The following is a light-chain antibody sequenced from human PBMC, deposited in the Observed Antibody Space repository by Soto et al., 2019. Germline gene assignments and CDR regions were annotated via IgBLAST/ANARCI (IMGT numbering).Light chain of an antibody. CDR1: SSDVGYYNY. V-gene: IGLV2-8*01. CDR3: SSYTGSNNLKL. CDR2: EVT. Sequence: QSALTQPPSASGSPGQAVTISCTGTSSDVGYYNYVSWYQHHPGKAPKLMIYEVTKRPSGVPDRFSGSKSGNTASLTVYGLQAEDEADYYCSSYTGSNNLKLFGGGTKLTVL. J-gene: IGLJ2*01.